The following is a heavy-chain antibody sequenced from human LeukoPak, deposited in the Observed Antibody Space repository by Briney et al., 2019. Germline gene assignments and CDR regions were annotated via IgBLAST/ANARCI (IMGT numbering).Heavy chain of an antibody. Sequence: GGSLRLSCAASGFTFTNYWMTWVRQAPGKGLEFVANINQDESVKDYVDSVKGRFTISRDNAENSLHLQMNSLRVEDTAVYYCARDPGSSAFDYWGQGTLVTVSS. CDR2: INQDESVK. D-gene: IGHD5/OR15-5a*01. CDR1: GFTFTNYW. CDR3: ARDPGSSAFDY. J-gene: IGHJ4*02. V-gene: IGHV3-7*01.